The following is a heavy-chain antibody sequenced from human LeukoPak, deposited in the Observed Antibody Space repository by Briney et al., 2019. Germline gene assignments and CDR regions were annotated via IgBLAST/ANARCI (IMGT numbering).Heavy chain of an antibody. CDR2: IYDSGST. J-gene: IGHJ5*02. V-gene: IGHV4-59*01. D-gene: IGHD6-19*01. CDR1: GVSISRYY. CDR3: ARLSSSGWAGGFDP. Sequence: PSETLSLTCTVSGVSISRYYWSWLRQSPGQGLEWIGYIYDSGSTNYNASLKSRVTISVDTSKNQFSLKLTSVTAADTAVYYCARLSSSGWAGGFDPWGQGTLVTVSS.